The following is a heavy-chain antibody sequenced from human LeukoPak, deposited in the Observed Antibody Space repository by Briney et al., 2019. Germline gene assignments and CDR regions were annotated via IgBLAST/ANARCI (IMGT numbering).Heavy chain of an antibody. CDR1: GFTFSDYY. J-gene: IGHJ4*02. Sequence: GGSLRLSCAASGFTFSDYYMSWIRQAPGKGLEWVSGLIENGATTYYADSVKGRFSISRDNSMNTVYLQMNNLRAEDTAVYYCVKDYRVGSSPAFGDFWGQGTLVTVSS. CDR2: LIENGATT. CDR3: VKDYRVGSSPAFGDF. D-gene: IGHD1-26*01. V-gene: IGHV3-23*01.